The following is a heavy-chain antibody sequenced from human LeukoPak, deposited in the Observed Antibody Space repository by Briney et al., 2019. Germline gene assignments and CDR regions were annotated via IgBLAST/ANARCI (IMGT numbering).Heavy chain of an antibody. D-gene: IGHD3-10*01. Sequence: GGSLRLSCAASGFTFSTYWMHWVRQAPGKGLVWVSRINSDGSSTSYADFVKGRFTISRDDAKNTLCLQMNSLRAEDTAVYYCVSGNGDWGQGTLVTVSS. V-gene: IGHV3-74*01. CDR1: GFTFSTYW. CDR3: VSGNGD. CDR2: INSDGSST. J-gene: IGHJ4*02.